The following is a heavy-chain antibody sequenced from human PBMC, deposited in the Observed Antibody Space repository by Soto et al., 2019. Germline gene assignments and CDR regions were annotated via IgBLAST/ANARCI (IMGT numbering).Heavy chain of an antibody. CDR2: ISYDGSNK. V-gene: IGHV3-30-3*01. Sequence: PGGSLRLSCAASGFTFSSYAMHWVRQAPGKGLEWVAVISYDGSNKYYADSVKGRFTISRDNSKNTLYLQMNSLRAEDTAVYYCARDEWNRHASITGTLDYWGQGTLVTVSS. CDR1: GFTFSSYA. CDR3: ARDEWNRHASITGTLDY. D-gene: IGHD1-20*01. J-gene: IGHJ4*02.